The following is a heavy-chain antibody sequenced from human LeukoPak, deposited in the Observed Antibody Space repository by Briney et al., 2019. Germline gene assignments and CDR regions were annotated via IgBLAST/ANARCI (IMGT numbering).Heavy chain of an antibody. CDR1: GFTFDDYA. Sequence: GRSLRLSCAASGFTFDDYAMHWVRQAPGKGLEWVSGISWNSGSIGYADSVKGRFTISRDNAKNSLYLQMNSLRAEDMALYYCAKAVDTAMVISAFDIWGQGRMDTVSS. CDR3: AKAVDTAMVISAFDI. V-gene: IGHV3-9*03. D-gene: IGHD5-18*01. J-gene: IGHJ3*02. CDR2: ISWNSGSI.